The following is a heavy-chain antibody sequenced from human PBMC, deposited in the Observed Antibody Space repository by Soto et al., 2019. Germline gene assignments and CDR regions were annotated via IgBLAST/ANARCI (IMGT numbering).Heavy chain of an antibody. CDR1: HGSVSSDPFY. Sequence: KPSETLSLTCTVSHGSVSSDPFYWTWIRQHPGKGLEWIGYIYYRGNTYYRPSLKSRVSISIDTSQNQFSLRLNSVTAADTAVYYCARRGGCSSTSCYYYYYGMDVWGQGTTVTVSS. J-gene: IGHJ6*02. V-gene: IGHV4-31*03. CDR3: ARRGGCSSTSCYYYYYGMDV. D-gene: IGHD2-2*01. CDR2: IYYRGNT.